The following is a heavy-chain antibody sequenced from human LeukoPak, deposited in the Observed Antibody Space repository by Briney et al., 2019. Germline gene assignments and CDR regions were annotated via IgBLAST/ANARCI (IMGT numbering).Heavy chain of an antibody. Sequence: SETLSLTCTVSGGSINSHYWSWIRQPPEKGLEWIGYIYSESTNYNPSTNYNPSLKSRVTISVDTFNNQFSLKLSSVTAADTAVYFCARAGYYDPSGYYSSSSRFDPWGQGTLVTVSS. J-gene: IGHJ5*02. CDR2: IYSEST. V-gene: IGHV4-59*11. D-gene: IGHD3-22*01. CDR1: GGSINSHY. CDR3: ARAGYYDPSGYYSSSSRFDP.